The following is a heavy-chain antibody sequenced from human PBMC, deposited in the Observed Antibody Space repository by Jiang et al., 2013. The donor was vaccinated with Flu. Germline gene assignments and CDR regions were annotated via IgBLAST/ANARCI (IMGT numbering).Heavy chain of an antibody. Sequence: GSISSGGYYWSWIRQXPGKGLEWIGYIYYSGSTYYNPSLKSRVTISVDTSKNQFSLKLSSVTAADTAVYYCARVFGDLNYYDSSGPFDYWGQGTLVTVSS. V-gene: IGHV4-31*02. D-gene: IGHD3-22*01. J-gene: IGHJ4*02. CDR1: GSISSGGYY. CDR3: ARVFGDLNYYDSSGPFDY. CDR2: IYYSGST.